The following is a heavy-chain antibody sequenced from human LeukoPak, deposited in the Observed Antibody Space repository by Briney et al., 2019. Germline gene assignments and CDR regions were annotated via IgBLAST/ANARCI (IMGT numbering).Heavy chain of an antibody. Sequence: SETLSLTCTVSGGSISSGSYYWSRIRQPAGKGLEWIGRIYTSGSTNYNPSLKSRVTISVDTSKNQFSLKLSSVTAADTAVYYCARDRPNYDFWSGYPYGDAFDIWGQGTMVTVSS. J-gene: IGHJ3*02. V-gene: IGHV4-61*02. CDR3: ARDRPNYDFWSGYPYGDAFDI. D-gene: IGHD3-3*01. CDR1: GGSISSGSYY. CDR2: IYTSGST.